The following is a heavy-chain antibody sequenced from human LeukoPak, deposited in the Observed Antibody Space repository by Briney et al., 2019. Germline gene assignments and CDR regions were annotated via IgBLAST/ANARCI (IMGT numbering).Heavy chain of an antibody. CDR3: AKEMKPWMHFDY. J-gene: IGHJ4*02. V-gene: IGHV3-30*18. Sequence: GGSLRLSCAASGFTFSRSAVHWVRQAPGKGLEWVAVISHDGSNTDYTDSMKGRFTISRDNSKNTLYLQMNSLRAEDTAVYYCAKEMKPWMHFDYWGQGTLVTVSS. CDR1: GFTFSRSA. D-gene: IGHD5-12*01. CDR2: ISHDGSNT.